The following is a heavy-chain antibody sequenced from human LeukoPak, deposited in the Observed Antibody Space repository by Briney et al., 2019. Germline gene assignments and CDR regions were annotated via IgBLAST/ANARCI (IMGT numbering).Heavy chain of an antibody. D-gene: IGHD4-17*01. CDR3: ARGDYGDYAWFDP. J-gene: IGHJ5*02. CDR1: GGSNSSYY. CDR2: IYYSGST. Sequence: NPSETLCLTCTVSGGSNSSYYWSWIRQPPGKGLEWIGYIYYSGSTNYNSSLKSRVTISVDTSKNQFSLKLSSVTAADTAVYYCARGDYGDYAWFDPWGQGTLVTVSS. V-gene: IGHV4-59*01.